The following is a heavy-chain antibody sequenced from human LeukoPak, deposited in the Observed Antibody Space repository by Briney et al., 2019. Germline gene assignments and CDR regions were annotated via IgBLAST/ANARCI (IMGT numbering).Heavy chain of an antibody. CDR1: GFTFSSYA. J-gene: IGHJ3*02. CDR3: AKARSPHNVFDI. V-gene: IGHV3-23*01. Sequence: GGSLRLSCAASGFTFSSYAMSWVRQAPGKGLEWVSAIHARGDSTFYADSVKGRFTISRDKSKNTLHLQMNSLRTEDTALYYCAKARSPHNVFDIWGQGTMVTVTS. D-gene: IGHD2-21*01. CDR2: IHARGDST.